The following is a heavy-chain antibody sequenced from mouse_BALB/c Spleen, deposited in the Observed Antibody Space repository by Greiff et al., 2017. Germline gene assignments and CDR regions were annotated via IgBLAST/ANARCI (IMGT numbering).Heavy chain of an antibody. CDR2: IDTSDSYT. Sequence: VQLQQPGAELVMPGASVKMSCKASGYTFTDYWMHWVKQRPGQGLEWIGAIDTSDSYTSYNQKFKGKATLTVDESSSTAYMQLSSLTSEDSAVYYCARESLGAWFAYWGQGTLVTVSA. V-gene: IGHV1-69*01. J-gene: IGHJ3*01. CDR3: ARESLGAWFAY. CDR1: GYTFTDYW.